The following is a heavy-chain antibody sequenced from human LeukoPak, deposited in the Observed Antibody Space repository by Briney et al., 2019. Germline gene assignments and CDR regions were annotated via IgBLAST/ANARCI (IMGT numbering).Heavy chain of an antibody. V-gene: IGHV3-64*01. CDR1: GFTFSSYG. CDR3: ARVKYYYDSSGLIDY. J-gene: IGHJ4*02. Sequence: GGSLRLSCAASGFTFSSYGMHWVRQAPGKGLEYVSAISSNGGSTYYANSVKGRFTISRDNSKNTLYLQMGSLRAEDMAVYYCARVKYYYDSSGLIDYWGQGTLVTVSS. CDR2: ISSNGGST. D-gene: IGHD3-22*01.